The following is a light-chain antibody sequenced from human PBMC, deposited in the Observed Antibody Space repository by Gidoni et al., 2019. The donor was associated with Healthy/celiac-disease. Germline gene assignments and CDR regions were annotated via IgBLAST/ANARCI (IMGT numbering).Light chain of an antibody. J-gene: IGKJ1*01. Sequence: IQMTQSPSSLSASVGDRVTITCRASQDIRNYLGWYQQKPGKAPKRLSYAASSLQRGVPSRFSGSGSGTEFTLTISSLQPEDIATYYCLQHNSYPRTFGQGTKVEIK. CDR1: QDIRNY. CDR2: AAS. V-gene: IGKV1-17*01. CDR3: LQHNSYPRT.